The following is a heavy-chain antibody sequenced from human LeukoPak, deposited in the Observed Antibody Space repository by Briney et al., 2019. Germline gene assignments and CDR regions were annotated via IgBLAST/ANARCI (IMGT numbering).Heavy chain of an antibody. D-gene: IGHD4/OR15-4a*01. CDR2: IWYDGSNK. Sequence: GGSLKLSCAASGFTFSSYGMHWVRQAPGKGLEWVAVIWYDGSNKYYADSVQGRFTISRDSSKNTLHLQMNSLRVDDTAVYYCARANFNYYYMDVWGKGTSVTVSS. CDR1: GFTFSSYG. V-gene: IGHV3-33*01. CDR3: ARANFNYYYMDV. J-gene: IGHJ6*03.